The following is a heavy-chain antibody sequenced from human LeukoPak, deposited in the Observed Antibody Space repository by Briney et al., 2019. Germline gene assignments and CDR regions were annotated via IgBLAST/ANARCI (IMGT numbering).Heavy chain of an antibody. J-gene: IGHJ3*02. Sequence: GGSLRLSCAASGSTFSSYDMHWVRQATGKGLEWVSAIGTAGDTYYPGSVKGRFTISRENAKNSLYLQMNSLRAGDTAVYYCARGYTGYASDIWGQGTMVTVSS. V-gene: IGHV3-13*01. D-gene: IGHD1-1*01. CDR3: ARGYTGYASDI. CDR1: GSTFSSYD. CDR2: IGTAGDT.